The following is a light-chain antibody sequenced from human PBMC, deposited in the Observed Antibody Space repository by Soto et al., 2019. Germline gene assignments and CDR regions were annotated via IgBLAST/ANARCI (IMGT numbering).Light chain of an antibody. V-gene: IGLV2-11*01. CDR1: SSDVGGYNY. CDR2: DVS. J-gene: IGLJ1*01. CDR3: CSYAGSYTLGV. Sequence: QSALTQPRSVSGSPGQSVTISCTGTSSDVGGYNYVSWYQQHPGKAPKLMIYDVSKRPSGVPDRFSGSKSGNTASLTISGLQAEDEADYYCCSYAGSYTLGVFGTGTKVTVL.